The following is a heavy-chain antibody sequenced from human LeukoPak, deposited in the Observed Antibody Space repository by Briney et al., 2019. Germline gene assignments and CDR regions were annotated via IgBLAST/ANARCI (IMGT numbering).Heavy chain of an antibody. CDR3: VRDFTGGEYFDS. CDR2: ISPSSTYI. V-gene: IGHV3-21*06. CDR1: RFTFSSFK. Sequence: GGSLRLSCAASRFTFSSFKMTWVRQAPGKGLEWVASISPSSTYIYYGDSLKGRVTVSRDNAKSLLFLHMSSLRPDDTAVYYCVRDFTGGEYFDSWGQGALVSVSS. D-gene: IGHD3-16*01. J-gene: IGHJ4*02.